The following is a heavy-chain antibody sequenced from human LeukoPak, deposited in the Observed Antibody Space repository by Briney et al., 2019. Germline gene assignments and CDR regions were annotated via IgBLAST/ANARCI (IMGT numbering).Heavy chain of an antibody. CDR1: GVSISSSNSY. Sequence: SETLSLTCTVSGVSISSSNSYWGWIRQPPGKGLEWIGSIYYSGNTYYNASLKSQVSISIDTSKNRFSLKLTSVTAADTTVYYCARQTGSGLFILPGGQGTLVTVSS. CDR2: IYYSGNT. J-gene: IGHJ4*02. D-gene: IGHD3/OR15-3a*01. CDR3: ARQTGSGLFILP. V-gene: IGHV4-39*01.